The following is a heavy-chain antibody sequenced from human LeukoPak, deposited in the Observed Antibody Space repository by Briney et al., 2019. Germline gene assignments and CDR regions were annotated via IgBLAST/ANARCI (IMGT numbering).Heavy chain of an antibody. CDR2: IYDSGST. V-gene: IGHV4-39*02. Sequence: SETLSLTCTVSGGSIRSSYYYWGWIRQPPGKGLEWIGSIYDSGSTYYNPSLKSRVTISVDTSKNQFSLKLNSVTAEDTAVYYCARDRAWDYYGSGNYYNFWGQGTLVTVSS. J-gene: IGHJ4*02. CDR1: GGSIRSSYYY. D-gene: IGHD3-10*01. CDR3: ARDRAWDYYGSGNYYNF.